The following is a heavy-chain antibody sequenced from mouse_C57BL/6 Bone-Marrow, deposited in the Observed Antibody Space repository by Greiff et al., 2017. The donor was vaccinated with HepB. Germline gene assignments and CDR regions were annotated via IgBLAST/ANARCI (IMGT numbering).Heavy chain of an antibody. CDR2: IYPGSGNT. CDR1: GYTFTDYY. CDR3: ARWGVVAPTMDY. Sequence: QVQLQQSGAELVRPGASVKLSCKASGYTFTDYYINWVKQRPGQGLEWIARIYPGSGNTYYNEKFKGKATLTAEKSSSTAYMQLSSLTSEDSAVYFCARWGVVAPTMDYWGQGTSVTVSS. J-gene: IGHJ4*01. V-gene: IGHV1-76*01. D-gene: IGHD1-1*01.